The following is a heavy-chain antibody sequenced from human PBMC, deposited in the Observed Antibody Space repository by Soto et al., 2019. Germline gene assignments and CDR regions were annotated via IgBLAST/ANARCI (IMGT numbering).Heavy chain of an antibody. D-gene: IGHD6-19*01. CDR1: GYTFTSYG. J-gene: IGHJ1*01. CDR3: ARDREHIGMPRIAGAGTAYFQH. CDR2: IIPILGIA. Sequence: SVKVSCKASGYTFTSYGISWVRQAPGQGLEWMGRIIPILGIANYAQKFQGRVTITADTSTSTAYMELSSLRSEDTAVYYCARDREHIGMPRIAGAGTAYFQHWGQGTLVTVSS. V-gene: IGHV1-69*04.